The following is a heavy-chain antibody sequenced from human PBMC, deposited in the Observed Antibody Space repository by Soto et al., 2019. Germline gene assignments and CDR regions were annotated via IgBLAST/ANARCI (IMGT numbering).Heavy chain of an antibody. CDR2: INNDGSRA. V-gene: IGHV3-74*01. CDR1: GFTFRNNW. Sequence: EVQLVEFGGGLVQPGESLRLSCVASGFTFRNNWMHWARQAPGKGLVWVAHINNDGSRAIYADSVKGRFTISRDNAKNTLFLLMDSLRVEDTAVYYCVNGGWLGDWGQGTLVTVSS. D-gene: IGHD3-10*01. J-gene: IGHJ4*02. CDR3: VNGGWLGD.